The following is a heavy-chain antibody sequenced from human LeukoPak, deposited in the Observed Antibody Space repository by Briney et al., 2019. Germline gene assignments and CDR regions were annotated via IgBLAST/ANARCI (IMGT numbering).Heavy chain of an antibody. V-gene: IGHV3-7*01. CDR3: MRDYMGWFDP. J-gene: IGHJ5*02. CDR2: MRRDGNEI. D-gene: IGHD3-10*01. CDR1: GFTFSTYW. Sequence: PGGSLRLSCSASGFTFSTYWMSWVRQAPGKGLEWVANMRRDGNEIYYLDSVRGRFTISRDTASNTMHLEMNNLRIEDTAVYYCMRDYMGWFDPWGQGSLVTVSS.